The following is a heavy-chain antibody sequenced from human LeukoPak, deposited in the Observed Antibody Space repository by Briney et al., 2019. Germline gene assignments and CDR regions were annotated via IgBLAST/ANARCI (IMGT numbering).Heavy chain of an antibody. V-gene: IGHV3-11*05. D-gene: IGHD2-15*01. CDR2: ISSGSSYT. CDR3: GRERSGSFDY. CDR1: GFTFSDYY. J-gene: IGHJ4*02. Sequence: GGSLRLSCAASGFTFSDYYMSWIRQAPGKGLEWVSYISSGSSYTNYADSVTGRFTISRDNAKNSLYLQMNSLRAEDTAVYYCGRERSGSFDYWGQGTLVTVSS.